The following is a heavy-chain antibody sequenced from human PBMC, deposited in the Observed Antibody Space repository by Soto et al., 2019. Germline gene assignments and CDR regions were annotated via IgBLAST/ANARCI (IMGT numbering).Heavy chain of an antibody. Sequence: VSLGLSCAASGFTFGSYWMSWVRQAPGKGLEWLATIKMDASEKKYVDSVKGRFTMSRDNAKNSLYLQMDSLRAEDTAVYYCARDSGEGSCASVNHYLDYWGHGYLVTV. J-gene: IGHJ4*01. D-gene: IGHD3-10*01. CDR1: GFTFGSYW. CDR3: ARDSGEGSCASVNHYLDY. V-gene: IGHV3-7*01. CDR2: IKMDASEK.